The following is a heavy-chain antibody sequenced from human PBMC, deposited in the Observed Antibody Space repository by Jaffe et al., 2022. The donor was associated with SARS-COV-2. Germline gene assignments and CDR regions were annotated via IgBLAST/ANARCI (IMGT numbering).Heavy chain of an antibody. CDR3: GRENGGGRPTDL. CDR2: ISPTSSHK. J-gene: IGHJ5*02. V-gene: IGHV3-21*01. CDR1: GFDLSDLS. D-gene: IGHD3-10*01. Sequence: DVQLVESGGGLVKPGGSLRLSCAASGFDLSDLSMGWVRQAPGKGLEWVSSISPTSSHKYYEDSLKGRFTVSRDNAKNSLYLQLNGLRGDDTGVYFCGRENGGGRPTDLWGQGTLVIVSS.